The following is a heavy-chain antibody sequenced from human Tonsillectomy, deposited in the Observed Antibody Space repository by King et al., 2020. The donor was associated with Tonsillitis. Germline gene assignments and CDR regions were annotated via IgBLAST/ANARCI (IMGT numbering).Heavy chain of an antibody. J-gene: IGHJ4*02. CDR2: IIPILGIA. Sequence: VQLVESGAEVKKPGSSVKVSRKASGGTFSTYAISWVRQAPGQGLEWMGRIIPILGIANYAQKFQGRVTITADKSTSTAYMELSSLRSEDTAVYYCARGDYGDYGYYWGQGTLVTVSS. V-gene: IGHV1-69*09. CDR3: ARGDYGDYGYY. D-gene: IGHD4-17*01. CDR1: GGTFSTYA.